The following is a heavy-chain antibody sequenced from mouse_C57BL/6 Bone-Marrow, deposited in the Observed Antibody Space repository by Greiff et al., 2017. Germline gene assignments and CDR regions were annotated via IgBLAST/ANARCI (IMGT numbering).Heavy chain of an antibody. V-gene: IGHV14-4*01. CDR3: TTWGTTVVAPYYFDY. CDR1: GFNIKDDY. J-gene: IGHJ2*01. Sequence: VQLQQSGAELVRPGASVKLSCTASGFNIKDDYMHWVKQRPEQGLEWIGWIDPENGDTEYASKFQGKATIPADTSSNTAYLQLSSLTSEDTAVYYCTTWGTTVVAPYYFDYWGQGTTLTVSS. CDR2: IDPENGDT. D-gene: IGHD1-1*01.